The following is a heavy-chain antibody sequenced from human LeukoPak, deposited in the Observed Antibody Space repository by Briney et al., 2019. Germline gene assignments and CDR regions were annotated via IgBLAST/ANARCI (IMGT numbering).Heavy chain of an antibody. J-gene: IGHJ5*02. CDR3: AREGGSYYHWFDP. V-gene: IGHV4-4*02. D-gene: IGHD1-26*01. Sequence: SSETLSLTCGVSGGSITSTNYWTWVRQPPGKGLEWIGEVNLQGSTNYNPSLMGRVAISVDMSENHISLQLTSVSAADTAVYYCAREGGSYYHWFDPWGQGTLVTVSS. CDR2: VNLQGST. CDR1: GGSITSTNY.